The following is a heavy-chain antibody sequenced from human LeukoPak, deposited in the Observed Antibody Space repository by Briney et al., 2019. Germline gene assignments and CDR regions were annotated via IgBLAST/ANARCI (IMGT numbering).Heavy chain of an antibody. CDR1: GYSISSGYY. CDR3: VADPINFDY. J-gene: IGHJ4*02. V-gene: IGHV4-38-2*02. CDR2: IYSSGTT. Sequence: SETLSLTCTVSGYSISSGYYWGWIRQPPGKGLEWIGSIYSSGTTYYNASLKGRVTILVDTSKNQFSLNLNSVTAADTAVYYCVADPINFDYWGQGRLVTVSS.